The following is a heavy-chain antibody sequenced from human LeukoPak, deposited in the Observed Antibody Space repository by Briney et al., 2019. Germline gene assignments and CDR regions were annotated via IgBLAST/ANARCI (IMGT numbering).Heavy chain of an antibody. CDR3: ARENKGTVHDSTAAFHY. J-gene: IGHJ4*02. CDR1: IGSIGNDY. V-gene: IGHV4-59*01. D-gene: IGHD1-7*01. CDR2: GHHSESP. Sequence: PSETLSLTCTVSIGSIGNDYWSWLRQSPGKGLEWIAYGHHSESPNYNPSLKSRVTISVDRSNNRFSQQLSSVTAADTAVYYCARENKGTVHDSTAAFHYWGQGTLVTVSS.